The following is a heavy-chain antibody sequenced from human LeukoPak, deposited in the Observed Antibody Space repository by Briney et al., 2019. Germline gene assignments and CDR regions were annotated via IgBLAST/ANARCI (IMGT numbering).Heavy chain of an antibody. CDR3: AKGLSSASLWYFDY. CDR1: GFTFSSYG. V-gene: IGHV3-30*18. J-gene: IGHJ4*02. Sequence: GGSLRLSCAASGFTFSSYGMHWVRQAPGKGLERVAVISYDGSNKYYADSVKGRFTISRDNSKNTLYLQMNSLRAEDTAVYWCAKGLSSASLWYFDYWGQGTLVTVSS. D-gene: IGHD2-2*01. CDR2: ISYDGSNK.